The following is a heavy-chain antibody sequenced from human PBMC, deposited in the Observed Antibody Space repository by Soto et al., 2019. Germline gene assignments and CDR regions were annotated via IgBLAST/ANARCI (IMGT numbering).Heavy chain of an antibody. CDR2: ISSSSSTI. CDR3: ARGGGCSGGSCNFDY. Sequence: EVQLVESGGGLVQPGGSLRLSCAASGFTFSSYSMNWVRQAPGKGLEWVSYISSSSSTIYYADSVKGRFTISRDNAKNSLSLQMNSLRAEDTAVYSCARGGGCSGGSCNFDYWGQGTLVTVSS. J-gene: IGHJ4*02. CDR1: GFTFSSYS. D-gene: IGHD2-15*01. V-gene: IGHV3-48*01.